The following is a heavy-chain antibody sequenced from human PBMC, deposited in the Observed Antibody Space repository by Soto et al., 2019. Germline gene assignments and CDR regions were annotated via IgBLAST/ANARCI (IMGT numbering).Heavy chain of an antibody. CDR3: ARLRRYCSSTSCQTVWFDP. Sequence: SPRSTVSGASIIIHSYYWGWIRQPPGKGLEWIGSIYYSGSTYYNPSLKSRVTISVDTSKNQFSLKLSSVTAADTAVYYCARLRRYCSSTSCQTVWFDPWGQGTLVTVSS. D-gene: IGHD2-2*01. CDR1: GASIIIHSYY. V-gene: IGHV4-39*01. CDR2: IYYSGST. J-gene: IGHJ5*02.